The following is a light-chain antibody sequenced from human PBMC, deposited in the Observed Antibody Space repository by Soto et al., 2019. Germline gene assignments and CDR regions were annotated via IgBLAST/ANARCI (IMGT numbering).Light chain of an antibody. CDR2: GAS. V-gene: IGKV3-15*01. J-gene: IGKJ5*01. Sequence: EIVMTQSPFTLSVSKGERATLSCRASQNISRSLAWYQQKPGQGPSLLIYGASTRATGVPDRFSGTGSGTEFTLTISSLKSEDYAVYYCQQYKSWPPITFGQGTRLEIK. CDR3: QQYKSWPPIT. CDR1: QNISRS.